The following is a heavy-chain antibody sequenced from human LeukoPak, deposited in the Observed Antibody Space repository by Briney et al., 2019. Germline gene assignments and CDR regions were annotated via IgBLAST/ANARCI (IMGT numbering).Heavy chain of an antibody. V-gene: IGHV4-38-2*02. CDR1: GYSLSSGYY. J-gene: IGHJ3*02. D-gene: IGHD3-22*01. CDR3: ARVSYDSSGSPHDAFDI. Sequence: SETLSLTCTVSGYSLSSGYYWGWIRQPPGKGLEWIGSIYHSGSTYYNPSLKSRVTISVDTSKNQFSLKLSSVTAADTAVYYCARVSYDSSGSPHDAFDIWGQGTMVTVSS. CDR2: IYHSGST.